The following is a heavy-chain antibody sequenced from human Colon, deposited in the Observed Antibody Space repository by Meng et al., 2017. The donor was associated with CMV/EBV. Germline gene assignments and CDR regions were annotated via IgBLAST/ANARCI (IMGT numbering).Heavy chain of an antibody. CDR3: AKHIRQLIKYYYYGINV. V-gene: IGHV3-48*01. J-gene: IGHJ6*02. CDR1: GFSFSDFI. Sequence: GGSLRLSCVGSGFSFSDFIMTWVRQAPGKGLEWIASIRSSSNSIRYADSVKGRFTISRDNSKNTLYLQMNSLRPEDTAVYYCAKHIRQLIKYYYYGINVWGQGTTVTVSS. D-gene: IGHD6-6*01. CDR2: IRSSSNSI.